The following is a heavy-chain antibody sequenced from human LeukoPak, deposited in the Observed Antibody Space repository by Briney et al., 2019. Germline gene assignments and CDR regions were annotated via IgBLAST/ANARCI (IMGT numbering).Heavy chain of an antibody. CDR1: GFTFTISA. CDR2: IVVGRGNT. V-gene: IGHV1-58*02. D-gene: IGHD2-21*02. CDR3: AAERVVVTANNWFDP. Sequence: SVRVSCKASGFTFTISAMQWVRQARGQRGGGRGWIVVGRGNTNYAQKLQERVTITRDMSTSTAYMELSSLRSEDTAVYYCAAERVVVTANNWFDPWGQGTLVAVSS. J-gene: IGHJ5*02.